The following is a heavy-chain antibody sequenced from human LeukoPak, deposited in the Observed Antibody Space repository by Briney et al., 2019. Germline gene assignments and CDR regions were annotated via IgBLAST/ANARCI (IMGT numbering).Heavy chain of an antibody. V-gene: IGHV1-18*01. J-gene: IGHJ5*02. CDR2: ISAYNGNT. CDR3: ARALLRYCSGTSCYWFDP. CDR1: GYTFTSYG. D-gene: IGHD2-2*01. Sequence: GASVKVSCKASGYTFTSYGISWVRQAPGQGLEWMGWISAYNGNTNYAQKLQGRVTMTTDTSTSTAYMELSSLRSEDTAVYYCARALLRYCSGTSCYWFDPWGQGTLVTVSS.